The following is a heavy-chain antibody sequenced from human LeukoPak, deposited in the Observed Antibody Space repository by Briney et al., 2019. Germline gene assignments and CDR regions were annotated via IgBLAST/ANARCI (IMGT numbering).Heavy chain of an antibody. V-gene: IGHV4-61*05. CDR1: GGSISSSSYY. Sequence: SETLSLTCTVSGGSISSSSYYWAWIRQPPGKGLEWIGYIYYSGSTNYNPSLKSRVTISVDTSKNQFSLKLSSVTAADTAVYYCARNWYYDFWSGYYDYGMDVWGQGTTVTVSS. D-gene: IGHD3-3*01. CDR2: IYYSGST. CDR3: ARNWYYDFWSGYYDYGMDV. J-gene: IGHJ6*02.